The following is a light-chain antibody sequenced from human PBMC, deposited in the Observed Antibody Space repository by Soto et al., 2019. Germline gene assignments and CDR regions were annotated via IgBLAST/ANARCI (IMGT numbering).Light chain of an antibody. Sequence: ESVLTQSPGTLSLSPGDRATLSCRASQSVSGSYLAWYQQKPGQAPRLLIYGASSRATGIPDRFSGSGSGTDFTLTIIRLEPEDFAVYYCLQYGSSPPAYTFGQGTKLEIK. CDR1: QSVSGSY. V-gene: IGKV3-20*01. CDR2: GAS. CDR3: LQYGSSPPAYT. J-gene: IGKJ2*01.